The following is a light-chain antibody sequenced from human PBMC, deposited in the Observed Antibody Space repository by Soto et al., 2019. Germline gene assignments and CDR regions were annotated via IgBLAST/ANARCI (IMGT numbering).Light chain of an antibody. CDR3: SSYTNSITTPYV. V-gene: IGLV2-14*01. CDR2: EVR. J-gene: IGLJ1*01. Sequence: QSALTQPASVSGSPGQSITLSCTGSSSDIGAYNYVSWYQHHPGKAPKLMIYEVRNRPSGISSRFSGSKSGNTASLTISGLRAEDEADYYCSSYTNSITTPYVFGPGTKLTVL. CDR1: SSDIGAYNY.